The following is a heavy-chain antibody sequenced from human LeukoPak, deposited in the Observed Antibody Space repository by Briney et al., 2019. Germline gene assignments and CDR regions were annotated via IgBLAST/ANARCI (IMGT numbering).Heavy chain of an antibody. Sequence: PGGSLRLSCAASGFTFTNYDMHWVRQVTGKGLEWVSATGIAGDTYYPGSVRGRFTISRENAKNSLYLQMNSLRDGDTAVYYCVRGGSGWYYFDYWGQGTLVTVSS. D-gene: IGHD6-19*01. CDR1: GFTFTNYD. J-gene: IGHJ4*02. CDR2: TGIAGDT. CDR3: VRGGSGWYYFDY. V-gene: IGHV3-13*04.